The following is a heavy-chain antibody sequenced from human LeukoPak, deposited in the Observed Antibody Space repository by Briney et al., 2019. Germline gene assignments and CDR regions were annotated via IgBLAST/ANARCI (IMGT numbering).Heavy chain of an antibody. CDR3: ARGRAYYGSGTSPGSFLYYFDY. D-gene: IGHD3-10*01. J-gene: IGHJ4*02. CDR2: INPNSGGT. V-gene: IGHV1-2*02. Sequence: ASVKVSCKASGYTFTGYYIHWVRQAPGQGFEWMGWINPNSGGTNYAQKFQGRVTMTRDTSISTAYMELSRLRSDDTAVYYCARGRAYYGSGTSPGSFLYYFDYWGQGTLVTVSS. CDR1: GYTFTGYY.